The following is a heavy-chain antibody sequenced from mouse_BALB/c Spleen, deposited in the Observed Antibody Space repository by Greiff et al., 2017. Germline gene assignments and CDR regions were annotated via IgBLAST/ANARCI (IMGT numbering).Heavy chain of an antibody. J-gene: IGHJ3*01. V-gene: IGHV5-12-2*01. Sequence: EVQRVESGGGLVQPGGSLKLSCAASGFTFSSYTMSWVRQTPEKRLEWVAYISNGGGSTYYPDTVKGRFTISRDNAKNTLYLQMSSLKSEDTAMYYCARHEGNYVGFAYWGQGTLVTVSA. CDR1: GFTFSSYT. CDR2: ISNGGGST. CDR3: ARHEGNYVGFAY. D-gene: IGHD2-1*01.